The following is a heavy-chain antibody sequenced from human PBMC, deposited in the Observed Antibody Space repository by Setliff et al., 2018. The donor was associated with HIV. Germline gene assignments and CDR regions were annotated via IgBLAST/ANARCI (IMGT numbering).Heavy chain of an antibody. CDR3: ARQVTVVGYFETAAGSFNY. Sequence: SETLSLTCSVSGGSTTSGGYYWSWIRQHPGKGLEYIGYIYYSGSTYYNPSLKSRVTMSIDTSTQQFFLNVTSGTAADTAVYYCARQVTVVGYFETAAGSFNYWGPGTLVTVSS. CDR1: GGSTTSGGYY. D-gene: IGHD2-21*01. V-gene: IGHV4-31*03. CDR2: IYYSGST. J-gene: IGHJ4*02.